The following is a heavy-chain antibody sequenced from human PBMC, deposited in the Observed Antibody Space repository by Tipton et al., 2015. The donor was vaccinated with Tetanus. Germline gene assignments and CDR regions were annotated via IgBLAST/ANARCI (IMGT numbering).Heavy chain of an antibody. CDR2: INHSGST. J-gene: IGHJ6*02. CDR1: GGSFSGYY. CDR3: ARFLALERRVGMDV. V-gene: IGHV4-34*01. D-gene: IGHD1-1*01. Sequence: TLSLTCAVYGGSFSGYYWSWIRQPPGKGLEWIGEINHSGSTNYNPSLKSRVTISVDTSKNQFSLKLSSVTAADTAVYYCARFLALERRVGMDVWGQGTTVTVSS.